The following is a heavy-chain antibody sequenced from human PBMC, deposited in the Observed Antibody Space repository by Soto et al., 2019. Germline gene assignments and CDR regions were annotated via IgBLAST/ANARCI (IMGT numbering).Heavy chain of an antibody. CDR2: IVVGSGNT. CDR3: AAVPQPSRADV. J-gene: IGHJ6*02. D-gene: IGHD2-2*01. V-gene: IGHV1-58*01. CDR1: GFTFTSSA. Sequence: ASVKVSCKASGFTFTSSAVQWVRQARGQRLEWIGWIVVGSGNTNYAQKFQERVTITRDMPTSTAYMELSSLRSEDTAVYYCAAVPQPSRADVWGQGTTVTVSS.